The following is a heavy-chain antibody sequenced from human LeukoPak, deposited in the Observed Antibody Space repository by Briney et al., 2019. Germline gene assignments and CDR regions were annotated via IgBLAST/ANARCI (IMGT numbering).Heavy chain of an antibody. CDR2: IYYSEST. D-gene: IGHD4-17*01. CDR3: ARDDYGGYGAFDI. J-gene: IGHJ3*02. CDR1: GGSISSGDYY. V-gene: IGHV4-30-4*01. Sequence: SQTLSLTCTVSGGSISSGDYYWSWIRQPPGKGLEWIGYIYYSESTYYNPSLKSRVTISVDTSKNQFSLKLSSVTAADTAVYYCARDDYGGYGAFDIWGQGTMVTVSS.